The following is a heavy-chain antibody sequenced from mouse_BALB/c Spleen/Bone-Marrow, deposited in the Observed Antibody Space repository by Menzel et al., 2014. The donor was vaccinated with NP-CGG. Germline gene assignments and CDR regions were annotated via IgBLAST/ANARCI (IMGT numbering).Heavy chain of an antibody. D-gene: IGHD2-3*01. CDR3: ATYDGYCFDY. V-gene: IGHV3-8*02. J-gene: IGHJ2*01. CDR1: GDSITSGY. Sequence: EVKLVESGPSLVKPSQTLSLTCSVTGDSITSGYWNWIRKFPGNKLEYMGYISYSGNTYYNPSLKSRISITRDTSKSXYYLQLNSVTTEDTATYYCATYDGYCFDYWGQGTTLTVSS. CDR2: ISYSGNT.